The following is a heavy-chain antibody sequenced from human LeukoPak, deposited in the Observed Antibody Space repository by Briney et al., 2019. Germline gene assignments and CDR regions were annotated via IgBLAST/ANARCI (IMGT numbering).Heavy chain of an antibody. CDR2: INPIFSTA. CDR3: ARNIRFGGNYYFDY. Sequence: SVKVSCKASGYTFTGYYMHWVRQAPGQGLEWMGWINPIFSTADYAQKFQGRVTITADESTSTAYMELSSLRSEDTAVYYCARNIRFGGNYYFDYWGQGTLVTVSS. J-gene: IGHJ4*02. D-gene: IGHD3-16*01. CDR1: GYTFTGYY. V-gene: IGHV1-69*13.